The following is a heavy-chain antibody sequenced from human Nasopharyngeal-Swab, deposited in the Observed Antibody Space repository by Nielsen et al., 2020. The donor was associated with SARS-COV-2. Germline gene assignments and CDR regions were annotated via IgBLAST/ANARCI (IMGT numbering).Heavy chain of an antibody. CDR1: GFTFSSYA. CDR3: ASGSPINVVPAARHPRQFDY. CDR2: ISYDGSNK. Sequence: GESLKISCAASGFTFSSYAMHWVRQAPGRGLEWAAVISYDGSNKYYADSVKGRFTISRDNSKNTLYLQMNSLRAEDTAVYYCASGSPINVVPAARHPRQFDYWGQGTLVTVSS. V-gene: IGHV3-30-3*01. D-gene: IGHD2-2*01. J-gene: IGHJ4*02.